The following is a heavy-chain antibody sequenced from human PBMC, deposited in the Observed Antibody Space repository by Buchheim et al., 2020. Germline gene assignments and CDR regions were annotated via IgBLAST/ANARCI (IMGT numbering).Heavy chain of an antibody. D-gene: IGHD3-10*01. J-gene: IGHJ6*02. CDR3: TRNYGSGSYYYYNAMDV. Sequence: EVQLVESGGDLVQPGGSLKLSCAAPGFIFSGSAMHWVRQASGKGLEWVGRIRSKANNYATGYAASVKGRFSISRDDSKNTAYLQMNSLKTEDTAVYYCTRNYGSGSYYYYNAMDVWGQGTT. CDR2: IRSKANNYAT. V-gene: IGHV3-73*02. CDR1: GFIFSGSA.